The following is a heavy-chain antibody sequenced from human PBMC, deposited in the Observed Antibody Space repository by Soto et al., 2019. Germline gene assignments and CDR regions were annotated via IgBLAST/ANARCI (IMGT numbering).Heavy chain of an antibody. J-gene: IGHJ5*02. V-gene: IGHV1-8*01. D-gene: IGHD2-15*01. CDR2: MNPNSGNT. CDR3: ARVRTEGYCSGGSCYPTWFDP. CDR1: GYTFTSYD. Sequence: QVQLVQSGAEVKKPGASVKVSCKASGYTFTSYDINWVRQATGQGLEWMGWMNPNSGNTGYAQKFQGRVTMTRNTSISTAHMELSRLRSEDTAVYYCARVRTEGYCSGGSCYPTWFDPWGQGTLVTVSS.